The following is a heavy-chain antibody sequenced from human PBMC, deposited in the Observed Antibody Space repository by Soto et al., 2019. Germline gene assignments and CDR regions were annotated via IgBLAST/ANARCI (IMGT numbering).Heavy chain of an antibody. V-gene: IGHV3-64*01. CDR1: GFTFSSYD. D-gene: IGHD1-7*01. CDR3: VRRVSGNYDY. CDR2: ISSNGGTT. Sequence: EVQLAESGGGMVQPGGSLRLSCVASGFTFSSYDMHWVRQAPGKGLEYVSSISSNGGTTYYGNSVKGRFTISRDNSKNTLYLQMGRLSAEDMAVYYCVRRVSGNYDYWGQGTRVTVSS. J-gene: IGHJ4*02.